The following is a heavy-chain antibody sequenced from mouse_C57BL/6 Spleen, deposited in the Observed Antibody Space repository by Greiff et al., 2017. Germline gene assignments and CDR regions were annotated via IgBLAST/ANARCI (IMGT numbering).Heavy chain of an antibody. V-gene: IGHV10-1*01. Sequence: EVKVVESGGGLVQPKGSLKLSCAASGFSFNTYAMNWVRQAPGKGLEWVARIRSKSNNYATYYADSVKDRFIISRDDSESMLYLQMNNLKTEDTAMYYCVRQGGSDAMDYWGQGTSVTVSS. CDR2: IRSKSNNYAT. CDR1: GFSFNTYA. J-gene: IGHJ4*01. CDR3: VRQGGSDAMDY.